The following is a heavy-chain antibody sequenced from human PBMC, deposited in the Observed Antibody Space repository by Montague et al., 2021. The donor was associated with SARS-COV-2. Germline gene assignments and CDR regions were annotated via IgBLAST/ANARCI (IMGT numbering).Heavy chain of an antibody. Sequence: PALVKPTQTLTLTCTFSGFSLSTSGMCVSWIRQPPGKALEWLALIYWDDDKYYSTSLKTRLTISKDTSKNQVVLTMTNMDPVDTATYYCARTRYFGITYYYHGMDVWGQGTTVTVSS. CDR3: ARTRYFGITYYYHGMDV. D-gene: IGHD3-9*01. CDR2: IYWDDDK. V-gene: IGHV2-70*01. CDR1: GFSLSTSGMC. J-gene: IGHJ6*02.